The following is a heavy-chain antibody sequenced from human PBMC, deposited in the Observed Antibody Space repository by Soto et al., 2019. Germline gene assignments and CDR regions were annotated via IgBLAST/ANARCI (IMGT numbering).Heavy chain of an antibody. V-gene: IGHV3-11*01. Sequence: GGTLRLSCAASGFTFSGYYMGWIRQAPGKGLEWVSYISSSGSTIYYADSVKSLFTISRDNAKNSLYLQMNSLRAEDTAVYYCARVVGRVVVIYYFDYWGQGTLVTVSS. J-gene: IGHJ4*02. D-gene: IGHD3-22*01. CDR2: ISSSGSTI. CDR1: GFTFSGYY. CDR3: ARVVGRVVVIYYFDY.